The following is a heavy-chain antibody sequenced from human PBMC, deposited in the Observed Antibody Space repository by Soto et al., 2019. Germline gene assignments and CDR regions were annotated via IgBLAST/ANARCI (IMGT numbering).Heavy chain of an antibody. CDR2: IFHIGHT. J-gene: IGHJ6*02. CDR1: GGSIRSNHW. V-gene: IGHV4-4*02. CDR3: ARREYGMDV. Sequence: QVQLQESGPGLVKPSGTLSLTCVVSGGSIRSNHWWSWVRQTPGKGLEWIGEIFHIGHTNYNPSLKGRVTISLDQSKSQFSLKMTSMTAADTAVFYCARREYGMDVWGQGTTVTVSS.